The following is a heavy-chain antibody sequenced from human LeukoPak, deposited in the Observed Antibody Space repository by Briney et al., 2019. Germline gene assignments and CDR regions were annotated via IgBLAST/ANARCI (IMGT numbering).Heavy chain of an antibody. CDR1: GGSISSYY. J-gene: IGHJ5*02. D-gene: IGHD3/OR15-3a*01. Sequence: SETLSLTCTVSGGSISSYYWSWIRQPPGKGLEWIGYIYYSGSTNYNPSLKSRVTISVDTSKNQFSLKLSSVTAADTAVYYCARGTYNWFDPWGQGTLVTVSS. CDR2: IYYSGST. CDR3: ARGTYNWFDP. V-gene: IGHV4-59*08.